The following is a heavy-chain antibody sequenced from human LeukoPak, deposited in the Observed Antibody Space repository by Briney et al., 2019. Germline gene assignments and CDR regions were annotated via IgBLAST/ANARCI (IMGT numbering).Heavy chain of an antibody. J-gene: IGHJ4*02. CDR2: ISNDGSRK. Sequence: GGSLRLSCAPSGFTFSRHGMHWVRQAPGKGLEWVAIISNDGSRKYYAHSVEGRFTISRDNSKNTLYLHMDSLRAEDTAVYYCARDRAWNYFDYWGQGTLFTVSS. CDR1: GFTFSRHG. V-gene: IGHV3-30*03. CDR3: ARDRAWNYFDY. D-gene: IGHD3-3*01.